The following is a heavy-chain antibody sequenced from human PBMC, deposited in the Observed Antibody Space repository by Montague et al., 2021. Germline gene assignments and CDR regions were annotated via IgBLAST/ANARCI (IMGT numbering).Heavy chain of an antibody. CDR3: AKRMAIYKQLYYFDY. V-gene: IGHV3-23*01. CDR1: GFTFGSSA. CDR2: IGDSGRNT. Sequence: SLRLSCAASGFTFGSSAMSWVRQAPGKGLEWVSSIGDSGRNTYYADSVKGRFTVPRDNSKNTLYLQMNSLSPEDTAVYYCAKRMAIYKQLYYFDYWGQGALVTVSS. J-gene: IGHJ4*02. D-gene: IGHD5-24*01.